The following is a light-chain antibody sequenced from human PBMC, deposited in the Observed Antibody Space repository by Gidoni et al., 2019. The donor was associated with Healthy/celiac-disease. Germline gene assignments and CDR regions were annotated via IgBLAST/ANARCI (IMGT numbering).Light chain of an antibody. CDR1: QSVLYSSNNNNY. J-gene: IGKJ1*01. CDR3: QQYYSNPWT. Sequence: DIVMTQSPDSLAASLGERATINCKSSQSVLYSSNNNNYLAWYQQKPGQPPKLLIYWASTRESGVPDRFSGSGSGTDFTLTISSLQAEDVAVYYCQQYYSNPWTFGQGTKVEIK. V-gene: IGKV4-1*01. CDR2: WAS.